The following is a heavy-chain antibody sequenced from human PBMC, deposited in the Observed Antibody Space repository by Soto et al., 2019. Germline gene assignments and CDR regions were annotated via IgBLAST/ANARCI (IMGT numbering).Heavy chain of an antibody. CDR2: IYYSGST. D-gene: IGHD4-4*01. CDR1: GGSISSYY. J-gene: IGHJ4*02. CDR3: ARLRETTVTQGFDY. V-gene: IGHV4-59*08. Sequence: SETLSLTCTVSGGSISSYYWSWIRQPPGKGLEWIGYIYYSGSTNYNPSLKSRVTISVHTSKNQFSLKLSSVTAADTAMYYCARLRETTVTQGFDYWGQGTLVTVSS.